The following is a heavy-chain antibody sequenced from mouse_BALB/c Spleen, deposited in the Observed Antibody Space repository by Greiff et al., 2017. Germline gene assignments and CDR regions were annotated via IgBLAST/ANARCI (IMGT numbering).Heavy chain of an antibody. J-gene: IGHJ3*01. CDR2: IYPGDGDT. V-gene: IGHV1-82*01. Sequence: QVQLQQSGPELVKPGASVKISCKASGYAFSSSWMNWVKQRPGQGLEWIGRIYPGDGDTNYNGKFKGKATLTADKSSSTAYMQLSSLTSVDSAVYFCAITSPWFAYWGQGTLVTVSA. CDR3: AITSPWFAY. D-gene: IGHD6-1*01. CDR1: GYAFSSSW.